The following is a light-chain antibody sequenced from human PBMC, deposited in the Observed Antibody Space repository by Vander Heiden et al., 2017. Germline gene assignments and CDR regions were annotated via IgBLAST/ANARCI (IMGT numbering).Light chain of an antibody. J-gene: IGLJ3*02. CDR2: SNN. Sequence: QSVLTQPPSASGAPAQRVTIPCSGTTPTIGRTTVTWFHQLPGPAPKLLIYSNNQRHSGVPDRFSGSKSGTAASLAISGLQSEDEADYYCAAWDDSLNGWVFGGGTKLTVL. CDR3: AAWDDSLNGWV. CDR1: TPTIGRTT. V-gene: IGLV1-44*01.